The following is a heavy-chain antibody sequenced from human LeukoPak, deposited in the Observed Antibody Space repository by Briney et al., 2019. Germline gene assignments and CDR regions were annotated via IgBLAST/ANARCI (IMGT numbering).Heavy chain of an antibody. CDR2: INPSGGST. V-gene: IGHV1-46*01. CDR1: GYTFTSYY. CDR3: ARDLGYSSSWYHYYYYGMDV. D-gene: IGHD6-13*01. Sequence: ASVTVSCKASGYTFTSYYMHWVRQAPGQGLEWMGIINPSGGSTSYAQKFQGRVTMTRGTSTSTVYMELSSLRSEDTAVYYCARDLGYSSSWYHYYYYGMDVWGQGTTVTVSS. J-gene: IGHJ6*02.